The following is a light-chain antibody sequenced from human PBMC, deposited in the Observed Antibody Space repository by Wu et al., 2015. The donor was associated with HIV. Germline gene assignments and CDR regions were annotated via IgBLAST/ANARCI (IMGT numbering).Light chain of an antibody. J-gene: IGKJ3*01. CDR3: QQYGSSPPFT. CDR2: GAS. Sequence: EIVLTQSPGTLSLSPGERATLSCRASQSVSSSYLAWYQQKPGQAPRLLIYGASSRATGIPDRFSGSGSGTDFTLTISRLEPEDFAVYYCQQYGSSPPFTFGPRDQSGYQT. V-gene: IGKV3-20*01. CDR1: QSVSSSY.